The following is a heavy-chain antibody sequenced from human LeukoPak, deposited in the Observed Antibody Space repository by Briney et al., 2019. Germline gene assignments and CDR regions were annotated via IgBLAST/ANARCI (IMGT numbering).Heavy chain of an antibody. V-gene: IGHV3-7*01. CDR2: IKHDGSEK. CDR3: ATDRGWRTSGYYLYYFEY. J-gene: IGHJ4*02. D-gene: IGHD3-3*01. Sequence: GGSLRLSCAASGFIFTNYFMSRVRQAPGKGLEWVASIKHDGSEKYYVDSVRGRFTISKDNTMNSLYLQMSSLRAEDTAVYYCATDRGWRTSGYYLYYFEYWGQGTLVTFSS. CDR1: GFIFTNYF.